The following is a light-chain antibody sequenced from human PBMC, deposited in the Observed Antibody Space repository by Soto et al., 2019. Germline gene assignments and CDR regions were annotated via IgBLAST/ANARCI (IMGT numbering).Light chain of an antibody. Sequence: SYELTQAPSVSVSPGQTARITCSGDALSKQYAYWYQQKPGQAPVLVIYKDIERPSGIPERFSGSSSGTTVTLTISGVQAEDEADYYCQSADSSGSFDVIFGGGTQLTVL. CDR2: KDI. V-gene: IGLV3-25*02. CDR3: QSADSSGSFDVI. CDR1: ALSKQY. J-gene: IGLJ2*01.